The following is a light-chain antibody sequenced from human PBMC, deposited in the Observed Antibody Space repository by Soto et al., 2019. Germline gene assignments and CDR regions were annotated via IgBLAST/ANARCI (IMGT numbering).Light chain of an antibody. J-gene: IGLJ1*01. CDR3: AAWDDSLNGYV. V-gene: IGLV2-8*01. CDR1: SSDVGGYNY. CDR2: EVS. Sequence: QSVLTQPPSASGSPGQSVTISCTGTSSDVGGYNYVSWYQQHPGKAPKLMIYEVSKRPSGVPDRFSGSKSGNTASLTVSGLQVEDEADYYCAAWDDSLNGYVFGTGTKLTVL.